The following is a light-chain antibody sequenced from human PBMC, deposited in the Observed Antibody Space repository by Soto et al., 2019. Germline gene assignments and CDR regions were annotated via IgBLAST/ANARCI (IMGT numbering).Light chain of an antibody. J-gene: IGKJ4*01. Sequence: EIVLTQSPGTLSLSPGERATLSCRASQSVSNTQLAWYQQKHGQAPRLLIYGASSRATGIPDRFNGSGSGTDFTLSISRLEPEDFAVYYCKQYGRSPLTFGGGTKVDIK. CDR1: QSVSNTQ. CDR3: KQYGRSPLT. V-gene: IGKV3-20*01. CDR2: GAS.